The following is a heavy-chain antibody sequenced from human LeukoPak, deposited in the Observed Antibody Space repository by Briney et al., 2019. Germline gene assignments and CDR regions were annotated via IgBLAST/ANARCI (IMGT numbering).Heavy chain of an antibody. Sequence: SETLSLTCAVYGGSFSGYYWSWIRQPPGKGLEWIGEIIHSGSTNYNPSLKSRVTISVDTSKNQFSLKLSSVTAADTAVYYCARLYYYDSSGYYYPFFDYWGQGTLVTVSS. CDR1: GGSFSGYY. J-gene: IGHJ4*02. CDR2: IIHSGST. CDR3: ARLYYYDSSGYYYPFFDY. V-gene: IGHV4-34*12. D-gene: IGHD3-22*01.